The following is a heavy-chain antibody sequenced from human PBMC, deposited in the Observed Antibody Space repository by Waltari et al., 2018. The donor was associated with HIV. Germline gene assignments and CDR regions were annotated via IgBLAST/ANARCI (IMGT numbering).Heavy chain of an antibody. D-gene: IGHD4-17*01. Sequence: QLQLQESGPGLVKPSETLSLTCTVSGGSISSSRYYWGWIRQPPGKGLEWIGSIYYSGSTYYNPSLKSRVTISVDTSKNQFSLKLSSVTAADTAVYYCARHYGDDSVRGYAFDIWGQGTMVTVSS. J-gene: IGHJ3*02. CDR2: IYYSGST. CDR1: GGSISSSRYY. V-gene: IGHV4-39*01. CDR3: ARHYGDDSVRGYAFDI.